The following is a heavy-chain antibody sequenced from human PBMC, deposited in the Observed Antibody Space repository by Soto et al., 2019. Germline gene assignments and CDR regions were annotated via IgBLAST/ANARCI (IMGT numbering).Heavy chain of an antibody. J-gene: IGHJ4*02. V-gene: IGHV3-21*01. CDR3: ASTTVVAATFDF. Sequence: EVQLVESGGGLVKPGGSLTLSCGASGFAFRSYNMNWVRQAPGKGLEWVACISSGSSNNYSADSLKGPFTISRDNPKNSLYLQMDSLRAEDSAVYYCASTTVVAATFDFWGQGTLVTVSS. CDR1: GFAFRSYN. D-gene: IGHD2-15*01. CDR2: ISSGSSNN.